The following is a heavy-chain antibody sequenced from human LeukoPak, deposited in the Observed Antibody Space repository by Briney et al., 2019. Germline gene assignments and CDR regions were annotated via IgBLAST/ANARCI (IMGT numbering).Heavy chain of an antibody. D-gene: IGHD6-25*01. CDR1: GGSISSSSYY. V-gene: IGHV4-39*02. J-gene: IGHJ4*02. CDR3: ARSSGTGTFSY. CDR2: VYYGRSP. Sequence: SETLSLTCTVSGGSISSSSYYWAWIRQPPGRGLEWIGSVYYGRSPYFNPSLESRATISVDTSKNHFSLKMSSVTAADTAVYYCARSSGTGTFSYWGQGTLVTVSS.